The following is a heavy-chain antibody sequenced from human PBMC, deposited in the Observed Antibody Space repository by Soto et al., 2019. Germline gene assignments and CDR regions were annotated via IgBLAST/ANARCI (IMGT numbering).Heavy chain of an antibody. J-gene: IGHJ4*02. CDR3: ARSSVGTNKVSFDY. Sequence: PSQTLSLTCAISGDSVSSNIATWNWIRQSPSRGLEWLGRTYYRSKWHNEYAVSVKSRITIISDTSKNQVSLQQNSMTPEDTAVYYCARSSVGTNKVSFDYWGQGTLVTVSS. CDR2: TYYRSKWHN. V-gene: IGHV6-1*01. CDR1: GDSVSSNIAT. D-gene: IGHD7-27*01.